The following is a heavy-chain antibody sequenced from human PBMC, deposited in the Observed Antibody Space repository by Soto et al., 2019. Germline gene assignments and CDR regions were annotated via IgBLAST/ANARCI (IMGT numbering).Heavy chain of an antibody. CDR1: GGTFSSYA. CDR2: IIPIFGTA. Sequence: QVQLVQSGAEVKKPGSSVKVSCKASGGTFSSYAISWVRQAPGQGLEWMGGIIPIFGTANYAQKFEGRVTSTAEKSTSTAYMELSSLRSEDTAVYYCAVNIVVVPAATPFDYWGQGTLVTVSS. V-gene: IGHV1-69*06. D-gene: IGHD2-2*01. CDR3: AVNIVVVPAATPFDY. J-gene: IGHJ4*02.